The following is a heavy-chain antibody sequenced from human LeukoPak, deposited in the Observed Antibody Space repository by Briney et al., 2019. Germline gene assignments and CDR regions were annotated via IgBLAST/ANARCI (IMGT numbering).Heavy chain of an antibody. CDR1: GGSISSYY. CDR3: ARSFYYDSSGSYFQH. D-gene: IGHD3-22*01. CDR2: IYDSGST. Sequence: SETLSLTCTVSGGSISSYYWSWIRQPPGKGLEWIGYIYDSGSTNYNPSLKSRVTISVDTSENQFSLKLSSVTAADTAVYYCARSFYYDSSGSYFQHWGQGTLVTVSS. V-gene: IGHV4-59*01. J-gene: IGHJ1*01.